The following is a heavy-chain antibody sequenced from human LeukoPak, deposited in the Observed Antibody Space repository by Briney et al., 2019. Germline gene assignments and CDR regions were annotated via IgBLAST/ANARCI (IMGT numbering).Heavy chain of an antibody. J-gene: IGHJ6*02. CDR2: IQSDGGKT. D-gene: IGHD2-15*01. CDR3: AKRYCKSATCRSDMDA. CDR1: GFSFSNYG. Sequence: PGGSLRLSCAASGFSFSNYGMHWVRQAPGKGLEWVALIQSDGGKTYSADSVKGRFTISRDNPRNTLYLQMNRLRPEDTAVYYCAKRYCKSATCRSDMDAWGQGTTVTVSS. V-gene: IGHV3-30*02.